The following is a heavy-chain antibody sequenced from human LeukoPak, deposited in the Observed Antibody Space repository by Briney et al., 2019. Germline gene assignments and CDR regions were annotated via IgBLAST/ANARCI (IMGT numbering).Heavy chain of an antibody. Sequence: GGSLRLSCAASGFTFSSYAMSWVRQAPGKGLEWVSAISGSGGSTYYADSVKGRFTISRDNSKNTLYLQMNSLRAEDTAVYYCAKGDFDSNGYYYVFNYYYGMDVWGQGTTVTVSS. CDR2: ISGSGGST. D-gene: IGHD3-22*01. V-gene: IGHV3-23*01. J-gene: IGHJ6*02. CDR3: AKGDFDSNGYYYVFNYYYGMDV. CDR1: GFTFSSYA.